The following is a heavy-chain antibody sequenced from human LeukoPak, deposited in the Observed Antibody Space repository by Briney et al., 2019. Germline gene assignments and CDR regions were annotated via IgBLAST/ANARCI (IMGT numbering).Heavy chain of an antibody. Sequence: GGSLRLSCAASGFTFSSYSMNWVRQAPGKGLEWVSYISSSSSTIYYADSVKGRFTISRDNAKNSLYLQMNSLRAEDTAVYYCARDRYSNYGPGPFDIWGQRTMVTVSS. V-gene: IGHV3-48*01. CDR2: ISSSSSTI. D-gene: IGHD4-11*01. CDR3: ARDRYSNYGPGPFDI. CDR1: GFTFSSYS. J-gene: IGHJ3*02.